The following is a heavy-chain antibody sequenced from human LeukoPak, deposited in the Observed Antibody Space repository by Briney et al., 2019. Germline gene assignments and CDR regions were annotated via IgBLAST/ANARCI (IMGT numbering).Heavy chain of an antibody. J-gene: IGHJ6*02. CDR2: ISPSSSHI. V-gene: IGHV3-21*01. CDR3: AREGARGYGMDV. Sequence: GGSLRLSCAASGFCFSSYGMNWVRQAPGRGLEWVSSISPSSSHIYYADSVRGRFTISRDNAKNSLYLQMNSLRAEDTAVYYCAREGARGYGMDVWGQGTTVTVSS. CDR1: GFCFSSYG.